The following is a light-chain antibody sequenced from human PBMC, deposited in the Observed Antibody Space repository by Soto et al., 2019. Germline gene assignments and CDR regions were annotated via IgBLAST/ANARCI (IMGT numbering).Light chain of an antibody. V-gene: IGLV1-44*01. CDR2: IND. J-gene: IGLJ7*01. CDR3: ATWDDDLNAAV. CDR1: SSNIAGNT. Sequence: QSALTQPPSLSGTPGQRVTLSCSCSSSNIAGNTVHWYQHLPGTAPKLLIYINDQRPSGVPGRFSASTSGTSASLAISGLQSDDEADYYCATWDDDLNAAVFGGGTQLTVL.